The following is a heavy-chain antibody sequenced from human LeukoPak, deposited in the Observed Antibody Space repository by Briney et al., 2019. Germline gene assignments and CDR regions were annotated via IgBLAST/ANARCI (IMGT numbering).Heavy chain of an antibody. CDR3: TTSFSSTVPLFDY. J-gene: IGHJ4*02. Sequence: PGGSLRLSCAASGFTFSNACMSWVRQAPGKGREWVGRIKRKPDGGTTDYAAHVKGRFTISRDDSKNTLYLQMNSLKTEDTAVYYCTTSFSSTVPLFDYWGRGTLVTVSS. V-gene: IGHV3-15*01. CDR1: GFTFSNAC. D-gene: IGHD2-2*01. CDR2: IKRKPDGGTT.